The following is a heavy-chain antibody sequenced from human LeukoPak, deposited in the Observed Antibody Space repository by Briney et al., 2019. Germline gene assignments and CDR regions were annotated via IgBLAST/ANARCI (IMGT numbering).Heavy chain of an antibody. J-gene: IGHJ5*02. CDR1: GYTFTSYD. V-gene: IGHV1-8*02. Sequence: ASVKVSCKASGYTFTSYDINWVRQATGQGLGWMGWMNPNSGNTGYAQKFQGRVTMTRDVHQHSLHGAEQAEDTAVYYCATTIISSSWYVYWFDPWGQGTLVTVSS. CDR3: ATTIISSSWYVYWFDP. D-gene: IGHD6-13*01. CDR2: MNPNSGNT.